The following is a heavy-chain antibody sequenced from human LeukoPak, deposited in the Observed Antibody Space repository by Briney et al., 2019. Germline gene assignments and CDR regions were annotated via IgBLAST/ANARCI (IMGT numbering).Heavy chain of an antibody. J-gene: IGHJ4*02. D-gene: IGHD2-2*01. CDR2: INPNSGDT. CDR3: ARGGVVPAARCFDY. CDR1: GYTFTGYY. V-gene: IGHV1-2*02. Sequence: ASVKVSCKASGYTFTGYYIHWVRQAPGQGLEWMGWINPNSGDTNYPQKFQGRVTMTRDTSINTAYMELRRLRSDDTAVYYCARGGVVPAARCFDYWGQGTLVTVSS.